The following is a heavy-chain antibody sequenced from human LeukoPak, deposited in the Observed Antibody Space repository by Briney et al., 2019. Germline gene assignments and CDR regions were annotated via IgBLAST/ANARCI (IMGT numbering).Heavy chain of an antibody. V-gene: IGHV5-10-1*01. D-gene: IGHD6-13*01. Sequence: GASLKISCKGAGYIFTSYWISWGRQMAGKGLEWMGRIDPSDSYTNYSPSFQGHVTISADKSISTAYLQWSSLKASDTAMYYCARRGIAAAGPGMDVWGKGTTVTVSS. J-gene: IGHJ6*04. CDR3: ARRGIAAAGPGMDV. CDR2: IDPSDSYT. CDR1: GYIFTSYW.